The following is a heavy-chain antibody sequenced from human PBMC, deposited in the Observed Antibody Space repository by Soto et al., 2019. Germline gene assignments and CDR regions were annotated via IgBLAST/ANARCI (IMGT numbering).Heavy chain of an antibody. CDR2: IDSSSSDI. CDR3: ARDRPVDVVPTIPTYYYYMDV. D-gene: IGHD5-12*01. CDR1: GLIFSSYS. J-gene: IGHJ6*03. Sequence: EVHLAESGGGLVQPGGSLRLSCAASGLIFSSYSMNWVRQAPGKGLEWVSYIDSSSSDIHYADSVRGRFTISRYNAKQSLFLQMDSLRVEDPAVYYCARDRPVDVVPTIPTYYYYMDVWGKGTTVTVSS. V-gene: IGHV3-48*01.